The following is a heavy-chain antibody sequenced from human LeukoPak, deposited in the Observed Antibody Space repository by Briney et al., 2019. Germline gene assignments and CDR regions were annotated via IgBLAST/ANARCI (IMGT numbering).Heavy chain of an antibody. CDR1: GFTFSSYS. V-gene: IGHV3-21*01. Sequence: GGSLRLSCAASGFTFSSYSMNWVRQAPGKGLEWVSSISSSSSYIYYADSVKGRFTISRDNAKNSLYLQMNSLRAEDTAVYYCAKVCFSSTSCFDYWGQGTLVTVSS. J-gene: IGHJ4*02. CDR3: AKVCFSSTSCFDY. CDR2: ISSSSSYI. D-gene: IGHD2-2*01.